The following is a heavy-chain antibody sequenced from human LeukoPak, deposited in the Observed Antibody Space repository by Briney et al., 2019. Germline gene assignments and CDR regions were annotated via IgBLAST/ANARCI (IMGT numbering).Heavy chain of an antibody. D-gene: IGHD2-15*01. CDR1: GFTFSSYW. Sequence: GGSLRLSCAASGFTFSSYWMSWVRQAPGKGLEWVANIKQDGSEKYYVDSVKGRFTISRDNAKNSLYLQMNSLRAEDTAVYYCAREVRCGGSCYSGFADYSGQGTLVTVSS. CDR3: AREVRCGGSCYSGFADY. J-gene: IGHJ4*02. V-gene: IGHV3-7*01. CDR2: IKQDGSEK.